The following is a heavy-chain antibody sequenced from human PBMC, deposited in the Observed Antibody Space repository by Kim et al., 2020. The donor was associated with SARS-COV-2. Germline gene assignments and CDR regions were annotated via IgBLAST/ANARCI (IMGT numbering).Heavy chain of an antibody. CDR3: ARGPPIVVVTASFDY. Sequence: KFQGRVTMTRDTSTSTVYMELSSLRSEDTAVYYCARGPPIVVVTASFDYWGQGTLVTVSS. J-gene: IGHJ4*02. D-gene: IGHD2-21*02. V-gene: IGHV1-46*01.